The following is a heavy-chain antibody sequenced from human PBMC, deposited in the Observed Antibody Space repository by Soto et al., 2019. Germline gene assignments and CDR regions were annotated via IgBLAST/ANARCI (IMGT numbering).Heavy chain of an antibody. CDR1: GFTFSSYA. V-gene: IGHV3-23*01. D-gene: IGHD6-19*01. CDR2: ISGSGGST. J-gene: IGHJ4*02. CDR3: ANTPDSGWQLQFDY. Sequence: HPGGSLRLSCAASGFTFSSYAMSWVRQAPGKGLEWVSAISGSGGSTYYADSVKGRFTISRDNSKNTLYLQMNGLRAEDTAVYYCANTPDSGWQLQFDYWGQGTLVTVSS.